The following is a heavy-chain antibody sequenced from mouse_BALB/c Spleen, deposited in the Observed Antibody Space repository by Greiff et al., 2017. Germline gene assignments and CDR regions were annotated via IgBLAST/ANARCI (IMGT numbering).Heavy chain of an antibody. D-gene: IGHD2-1*01. CDR1: GFTFSDYY. J-gene: IGHJ2*01. Sequence: EVKLMESGGGLVKPGGSLKLSCAASGFTFSDYYMYWVRQTPEKRLEWVATISDGGSYTYYPDSVKGRFTISRDNAKNNLYLQMSSLKSEDTAMYYCARVYYGNHTDYWGQGTTLTVSS. CDR2: ISDGGSYT. V-gene: IGHV5-4*02. CDR3: ARVYYGNHTDY.